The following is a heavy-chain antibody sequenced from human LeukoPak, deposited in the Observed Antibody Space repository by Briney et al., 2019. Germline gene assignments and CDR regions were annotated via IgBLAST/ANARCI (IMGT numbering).Heavy chain of an antibody. Sequence: PGGSLRLSCAASGFIFSQYSMNWVRQAPGKGLEWVSSISSSSSYIYYADSVKGRFTISRDNAKNSLYLQMNSLRAEDTAVYYCARASGSYFSLDPWGQGTLVTVSS. CDR3: ARASGSYFSLDP. D-gene: IGHD1-26*01. V-gene: IGHV3-21*01. J-gene: IGHJ5*02. CDR2: ISSSSSYI. CDR1: GFIFSQYS.